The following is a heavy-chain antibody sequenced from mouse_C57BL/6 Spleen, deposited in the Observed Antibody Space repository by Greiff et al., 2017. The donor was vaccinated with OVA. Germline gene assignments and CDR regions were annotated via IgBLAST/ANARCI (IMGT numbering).Heavy chain of an antibody. CDR3: AEGVYYGCYFDY. D-gene: IGHD2-1*01. CDR2: IDPSDSYT. V-gene: IGHV1-59*01. J-gene: IGHJ2*01. CDR1: GYTFTSYW. Sequence: QVQLQQPGAELVRPGTSVKLSCKASGYTFTSYWMHWVKQRPGQGLEWIGVIDPSDSYTNYNQKFKGKATLTVDTSSSTAYMQLSSLTSEDSAVYYCAEGVYYGCYFDYWGQGTTLTVSS.